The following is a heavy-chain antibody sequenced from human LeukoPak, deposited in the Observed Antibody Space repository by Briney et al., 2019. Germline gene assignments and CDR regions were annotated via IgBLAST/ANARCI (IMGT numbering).Heavy chain of an antibody. V-gene: IGHV4-34*01. J-gene: IGHJ6*03. CDR2: INHSGST. Sequence: SETLSLTCAVYVGSYSGYYWSWIRQPPGEGLEWIGEINHSGSTNYNSSLKSRVTISVDTSKNQFSLKLSSVTAADTAVYYCARGYYGSGSHCCHMDVWGKGTTITVS. CDR3: ARGYYGSGSHCCHMDV. D-gene: IGHD3-10*01. CDR1: VGSYSGYY.